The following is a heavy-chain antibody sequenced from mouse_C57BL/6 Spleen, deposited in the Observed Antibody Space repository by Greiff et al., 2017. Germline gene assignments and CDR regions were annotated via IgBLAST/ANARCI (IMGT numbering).Heavy chain of an antibody. Sequence: EVQLQQSGPELVKPGASVKISCKASGYTFTDYYMNWVKQSHGKSLEWIGDINPYNGGTSYNQKFKGKATLTVDKSSSTAYMELRSLTSEDSAVYYCARRGFAYWGQGTLVTVSA. CDR1: GYTFTDYY. V-gene: IGHV1-26*01. CDR2: INPYNGGT. CDR3: ARRGFAY. J-gene: IGHJ3*01.